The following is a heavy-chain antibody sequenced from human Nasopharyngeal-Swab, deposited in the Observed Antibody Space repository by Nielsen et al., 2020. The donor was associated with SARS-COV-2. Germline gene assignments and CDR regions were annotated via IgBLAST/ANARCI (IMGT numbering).Heavy chain of an antibody. V-gene: IGHV3-48*03. CDR3: ARDYSGSYSAFDV. Sequence: GESLKISCAASGFTFSTYEMNWVRQAPGKGLEWVSYISSPGITVYYADSVKGRFTISRDNAKNSLYPQMNSLRAEDTALYYCARDYSGSYSAFDVWGQGTLVTVSS. J-gene: IGHJ3*01. D-gene: IGHD1-26*01. CDR1: GFTFSTYE. CDR2: ISSPGITV.